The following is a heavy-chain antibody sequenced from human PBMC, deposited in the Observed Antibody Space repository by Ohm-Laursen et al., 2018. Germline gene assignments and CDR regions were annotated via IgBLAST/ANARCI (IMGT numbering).Heavy chain of an antibody. Sequence: SLRLSCAASGFTINSNYMSWVRQAPGKGLEWVSVIYSGGSTYYADSVKGRFTISRDNSKNTLYLQMNSLRAEDTAVYYCARVGFWSGYYPGGDDWFDPWGQGTLVTVSS. D-gene: IGHD3-3*01. CDR3: ARVGFWSGYYPGGDDWFDP. J-gene: IGHJ5*02. CDR1: GFTINSNY. V-gene: IGHV3-53*01. CDR2: IYSGGST.